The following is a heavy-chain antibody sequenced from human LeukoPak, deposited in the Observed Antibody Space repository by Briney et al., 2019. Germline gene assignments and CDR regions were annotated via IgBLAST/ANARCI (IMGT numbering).Heavy chain of an antibody. CDR3: ARDAPAGYCSGGSCYSWFDP. Sequence: GGSLRLSCAASGFTFSSYSMNWVRQAPGKGLEWVSSISSSSSYIYYADSVKGRFTISRDNAKNSLYLQMNSLRAEDTAVYYCARDAPAGYCSGGSCYSWFDPWGRGTLVTVSS. CDR2: ISSSSSYI. V-gene: IGHV3-21*01. J-gene: IGHJ5*02. D-gene: IGHD2-15*01. CDR1: GFTFSSYS.